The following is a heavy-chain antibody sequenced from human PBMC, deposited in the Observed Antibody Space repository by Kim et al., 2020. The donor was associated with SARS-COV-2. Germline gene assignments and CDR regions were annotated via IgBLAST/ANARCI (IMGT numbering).Heavy chain of an antibody. CDR2: ISYDGSNK. CDR1: GFTFSSYA. D-gene: IGHD3-10*01. CDR3: ARDYGDENWFDP. Sequence: GGSLRLSCAASGFTFSSYAMHWVRQAPGKGLEWVAVISYDGSNKYYADSVKGRFTISRDNSKNTLYLQMNSLRAEDTAVYYCARDYGDENWFDPWGQGTLVTVSS. J-gene: IGHJ5*02. V-gene: IGHV3-30-3*01.